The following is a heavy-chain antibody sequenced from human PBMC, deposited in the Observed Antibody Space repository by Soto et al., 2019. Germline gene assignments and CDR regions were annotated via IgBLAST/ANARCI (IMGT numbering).Heavy chain of an antibody. Sequence: GESRKISCKGSGYSFAGYWITWVRQKPGKGLEWMGRIDPSDSQTYYRPSFQGQVTISVDRSINTAYLQWSSLKASDTAMYFCARGGKIGTPPDYWGQGTQVTVSS. D-gene: IGHD1-7*01. J-gene: IGHJ4*02. CDR2: IDPSDSQT. CDR1: GYSFAGYW. V-gene: IGHV5-10-1*04. CDR3: ARGGKIGTPPDY.